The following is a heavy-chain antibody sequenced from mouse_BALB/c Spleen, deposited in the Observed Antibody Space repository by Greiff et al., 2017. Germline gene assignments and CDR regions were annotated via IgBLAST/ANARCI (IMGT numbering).Heavy chain of an antibody. CDR1: GFNIKDTY. CDR2: IDPANGNT. CDR3: ARSGTGMDY. D-gene: IGHD4-1*01. V-gene: IGHV14-3*02. Sequence: EVQRVESGAELVKPGASVKLSCTASGFNIKDTYMHWVKQRPEQGLEWIGRIDPANGNTKYDPKFQGKATITADTSSSTAYMQLSSLASEDSALYYCARSGTGMDYWGQGTSVTVSS. J-gene: IGHJ4*01.